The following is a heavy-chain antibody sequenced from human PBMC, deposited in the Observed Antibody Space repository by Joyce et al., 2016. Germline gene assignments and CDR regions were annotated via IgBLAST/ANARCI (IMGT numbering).Heavy chain of an antibody. D-gene: IGHD3-16*01. CDR2: ISYDGSNK. CDR1: GFTFSDYA. CDR3: AKVHISMITGSSEWYFDY. Sequence: QVQLVESGGGVVQPGKSLRLSCAASGFTFSDYAMHWVCQAPGKGLEWVAIISYDGSNKYYADSVKGRFTISRDNSKNTLYVQMNSLRAEDTAVYYCAKVHISMITGSSEWYFDYWGQGTLVTVSS. V-gene: IGHV3-30-3*01. J-gene: IGHJ4*02.